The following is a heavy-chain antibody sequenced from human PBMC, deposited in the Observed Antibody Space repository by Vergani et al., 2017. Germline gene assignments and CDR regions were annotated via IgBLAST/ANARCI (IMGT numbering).Heavy chain of an antibody. CDR2: INPSGGST. Sequence: QVQLVQSGAEVKKPGASVKVSCKASGYTFTSYYMHWVRQAPGQGREWMGIINPSGGSTSYAQKFQGRVTMTRDTSTSTVYMELSSLRSEDTAVYYCARGPGYSYGYAYYYYYMDVWGKGTTVTVSS. V-gene: IGHV1-46*01. J-gene: IGHJ6*03. CDR3: ARGPGYSYGYAYYYYYMDV. CDR1: GYTFTSYY. D-gene: IGHD5-18*01.